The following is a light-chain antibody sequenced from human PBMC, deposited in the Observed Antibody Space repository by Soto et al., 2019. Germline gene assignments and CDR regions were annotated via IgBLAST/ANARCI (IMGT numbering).Light chain of an antibody. V-gene: IGKV3-15*01. Sequence: EILMTESPATLSVSPGERATLSCRASQSVSSNLAWYQQKPGQAPRLLIYGASTRATGIPARFSGSGSGTDFTLTISSLQPEDFATYYCQQSHSMPLTFGGGTKVDTK. J-gene: IGKJ4*01. CDR1: QSVSSN. CDR2: GAS. CDR3: QQSHSMPLT.